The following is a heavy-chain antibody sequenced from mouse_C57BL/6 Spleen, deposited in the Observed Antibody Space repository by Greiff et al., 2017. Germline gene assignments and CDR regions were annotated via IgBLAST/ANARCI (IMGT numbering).Heavy chain of an antibody. Sequence: EVQLQQSGPVLVKPGASVKMSCKASGYTFTDYYMNWVKQSHGKSLEWIGVINPYNGGTSYNEKFKGKATLTVDKSSSTAYMELNSLTSEDSAVYYCAIFYCSSHYYAMDYWGHGPSVTVSS. D-gene: IGHD1-1*01. V-gene: IGHV1-19*01. CDR2: INPYNGGT. CDR1: GYTFTDYY. CDR3: AIFYCSSHYYAMDY. J-gene: IGHJ4*01.